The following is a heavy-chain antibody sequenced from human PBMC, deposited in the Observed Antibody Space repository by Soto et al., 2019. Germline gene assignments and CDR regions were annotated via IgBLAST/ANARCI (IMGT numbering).Heavy chain of an antibody. Sequence: ASVKVSCKASGYALTSYYMHWVRQAPGQGLEWMGIINPSGGSTSYAQKFQGRVTMTRDTSTSTVYMELSSLRSEDTAVYYCARDPGRCSSNSCYXGYWGQGTLVTVSS. J-gene: IGHJ4*02. V-gene: IGHV1-46*01. CDR1: GYALTSYY. D-gene: IGHD2-2*01. CDR2: INPSGGST. CDR3: ARDPGRCSSNSCYXGY.